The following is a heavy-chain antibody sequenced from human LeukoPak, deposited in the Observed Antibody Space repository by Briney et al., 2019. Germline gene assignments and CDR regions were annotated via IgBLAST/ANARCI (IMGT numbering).Heavy chain of an antibody. CDR3: VRGGYRAYYVDF. D-gene: IGHD5-12*01. Sequence: GGSLRLSCAASGFTFSSYSMNWVRQAPGKGLEWVSSISSSSSYIYYADSVKGRFTISRDNAKNTVHLQMNSLRAEDTAVYYCVRGGYRAYYVDFWGQGTLVTVFS. CDR2: ISSSSSYI. V-gene: IGHV3-21*01. J-gene: IGHJ4*02. CDR1: GFTFSSYS.